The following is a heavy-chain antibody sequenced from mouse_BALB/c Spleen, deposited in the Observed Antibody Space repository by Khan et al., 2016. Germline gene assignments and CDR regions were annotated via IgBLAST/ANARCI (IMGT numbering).Heavy chain of an antibody. CDR1: GYTFTNYG. D-gene: IGHD2-14*01. V-gene: IGHV9-3-1*01. CDR3: AIRDYRYDPFAY. J-gene: IGHJ3*01. CDR2: INTYTGEP. Sequence: QIQLVQSGPELKKPGETVKISCKASGYTFTNYGMNWVKQAPGKGLKWMGWINTYTGEPTYADDFKGRFAFSLETSAITAYLQITNLKNEDTATXLCAIRDYRYDPFAYWGQGTLVTVSA.